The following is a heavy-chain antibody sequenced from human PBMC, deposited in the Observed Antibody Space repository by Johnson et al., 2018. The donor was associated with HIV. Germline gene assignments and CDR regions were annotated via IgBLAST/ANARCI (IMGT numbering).Heavy chain of an antibody. CDR3: SKSGSYYDSSAYHDAFDI. D-gene: IGHD3-22*01. J-gene: IGHJ3*02. V-gene: IGHV3-30*02. CDR2: IRYDGSDK. Sequence: QGQLVESRGGVVQPGGSLRLSCAASGFTFSSYGMHWVRQAPGKGLEWVSFIRYDGSDKYYADSVKGRFTISRDNSKNTLYLQMNSLRPEDTAVYYCSKSGSYYDSSAYHDAFDIWGQGTMVTVSS. CDR1: GFTFSSYG.